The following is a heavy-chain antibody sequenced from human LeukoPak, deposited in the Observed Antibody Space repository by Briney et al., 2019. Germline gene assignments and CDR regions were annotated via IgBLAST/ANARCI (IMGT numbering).Heavy chain of an antibody. V-gene: IGHV3-30*04. D-gene: IGHD3-10*02. CDR1: GFTFSSYA. Sequence: GGSLRLSCAASGFTFSSYAMHWVRQAPGKGVEWVAVISYDGSNKYYADSVKGRFTISRDNSKNTLYLQMNSLRAEDTAVYYCAELGITMIGGVWGKGTTVTISS. CDR3: AELGITMIGGV. CDR2: ISYDGSNK. J-gene: IGHJ6*04.